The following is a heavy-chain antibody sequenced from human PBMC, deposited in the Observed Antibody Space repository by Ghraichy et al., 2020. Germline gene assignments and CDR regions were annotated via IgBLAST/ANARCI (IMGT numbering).Heavy chain of an antibody. CDR2: INPSGGST. CDR3: ARATYDSSGYFFWRPHYFDY. J-gene: IGHJ4*02. D-gene: IGHD3-22*01. CDR1: GYTFTSYY. V-gene: IGHV1-46*01. Sequence: ASVKVSCKASGYTFTSYYMHWVRQAPGQGLEWMGIINPSGGSTSYAQKFQGRVTMTRDTSTSTVYMELSSLRSEDTAVYYCARATYDSSGYFFWRPHYFDYWGQGTLVTVSS.